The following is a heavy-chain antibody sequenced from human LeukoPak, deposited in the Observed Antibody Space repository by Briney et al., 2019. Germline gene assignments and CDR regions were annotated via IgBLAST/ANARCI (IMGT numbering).Heavy chain of an antibody. CDR1: GYTFITYD. D-gene: IGHD2-8*01. CDR2: LNPQSGHT. CDR3: ARGPWFRSLVGYCADGVCYPGY. V-gene: IGHV1-8*01. Sequence: ASVKVSCKASGYTFITYDIIWVRQAAGQGLEWVGWLNPQSGHTGYTENFQGRVIMTMDSSTATVYMELCSLRFEDTAVYYCARGPWFRSLVGYCADGVCYPGYWGQGTLVTVSS. J-gene: IGHJ4*02.